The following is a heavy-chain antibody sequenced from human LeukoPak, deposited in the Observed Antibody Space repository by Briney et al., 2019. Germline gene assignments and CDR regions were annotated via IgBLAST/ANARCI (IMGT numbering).Heavy chain of an antibody. CDR2: ISAYNGNT. J-gene: IGHJ3*02. V-gene: IGHV1-18*01. D-gene: IGHD6-13*01. CDR1: GYTFTSYG. CDR3: ARPAFQYSSSRGSAFDI. Sequence: GASVKVSCKASGYTFTSYGISWVRQAPGQGLEWMGWISAYNGNTNYAQKLQGRVTMTTDTSTSTAYMELRSLRSDDTAVYYCARPAFQYSSSRGSAFDIWGQGTMVTVSS.